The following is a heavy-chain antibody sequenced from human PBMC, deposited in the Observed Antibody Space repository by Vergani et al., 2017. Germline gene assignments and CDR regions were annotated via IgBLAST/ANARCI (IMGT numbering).Heavy chain of an antibody. V-gene: IGHV3-30*02. J-gene: IGHJ6*02. D-gene: IGHD2/OR15-2a*01. Sequence: QVQLAESGGGVVQPGRSLRLSCAGSGFTLSSHAMHWVRQAPGKGLEWVAFIWYDGSKEYYADSVKGRFTISRDKSQNTVNLQMNSLRTEDTAVYFCANSVIAGNVGVAYFGMDVWGRGTTVTVSS. CDR3: ANSVIAGNVGVAYFGMDV. CDR2: IWYDGSKE. CDR1: GFTLSSHA.